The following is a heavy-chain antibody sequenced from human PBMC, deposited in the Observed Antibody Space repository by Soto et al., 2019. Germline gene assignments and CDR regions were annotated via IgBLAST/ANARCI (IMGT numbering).Heavy chain of an antibody. CDR1: GFTVSSNY. CDR3: ARPREGYQPEFDS. D-gene: IGHD5-12*01. Sequence: EVQLVESGGGLVQPGGSLRLSCAASGFTVSSNYMNWVRQAPGKGLEWVSVIYSGGSTYYADSVKGRFTFSRDNSKNTLYLQMNSLRAEDTAVYYCARPREGYQPEFDSWGQGTLVTVSS. CDR2: IYSGGST. V-gene: IGHV3-66*01. J-gene: IGHJ4*02.